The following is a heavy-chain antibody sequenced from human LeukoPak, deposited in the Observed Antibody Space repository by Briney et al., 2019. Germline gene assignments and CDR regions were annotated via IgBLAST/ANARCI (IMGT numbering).Heavy chain of an antibody. D-gene: IGHD2-8*01. CDR1: GFTFSSYE. Sequence: GGSLRLSCAASGFTFSSYEMNWVRQAPGKGLEWVSYISSSGSTIYYADSVKGRFTISRDNAKNSLYLQMNSLRSEDTAVYYCARDFGNGPFDYWGQGTLVTVSS. J-gene: IGHJ4*02. CDR3: ARDFGNGPFDY. V-gene: IGHV3-48*03. CDR2: ISSSGSTI.